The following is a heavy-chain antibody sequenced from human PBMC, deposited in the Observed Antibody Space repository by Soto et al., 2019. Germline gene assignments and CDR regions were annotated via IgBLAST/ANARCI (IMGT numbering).Heavy chain of an antibody. V-gene: IGHV3-23*01. J-gene: IGHJ4*02. CDR1: GFTFSSYD. CDR2: ISGSGGST. D-gene: IGHD2-15*01. Sequence: GGSLRLSCAASGFTFSSYDTSWVRQAPGKGLEWVSAISGSGGSTYYTNSVKGRFTISRDNSKNTVYLQMNSLRAEETAVYYCAKRGRDFRVCRGGTCYPAAFDYWGQGTLVTVSS. CDR3: AKRGRDFRVCRGGTCYPAAFDY.